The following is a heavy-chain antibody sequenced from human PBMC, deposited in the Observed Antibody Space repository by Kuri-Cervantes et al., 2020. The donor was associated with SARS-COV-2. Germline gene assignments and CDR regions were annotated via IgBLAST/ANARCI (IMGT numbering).Heavy chain of an antibody. D-gene: IGHD6-19*01. J-gene: IGHJ6*03. V-gene: IGHV4-59*01. CDR3: AKSGWYSRGVNYYHLDV. CDR2: IYYSGST. Sequence: SETLSLTCTVSGCSISSYYWSWIRQPPGKGLEWIGYIYYSGSTNYNPSLKSRITISVDTSKNQFSLNLTSVTAADTAVYFCAKSGWYSRGVNYYHLDVWGKGTTVTVSS. CDR1: GCSISSYY.